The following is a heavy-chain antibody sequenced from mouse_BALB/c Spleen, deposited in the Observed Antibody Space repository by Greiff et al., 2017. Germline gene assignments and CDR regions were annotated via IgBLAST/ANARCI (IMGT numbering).Heavy chain of an antibody. V-gene: IGHV3-8*02. D-gene: IGHD2-14*01. Sequence: DVMLVESGPSLVKPSQTLSLTCSVTGDSITSGYWNWIRKFPGNKLEYMGYISYSGSTYYNPSLKSRISITRDTSKNQYYLQLNSVTTEDTATYYCAPSYYRYDEAWFAYWGQGTLVTVSA. CDR2: ISYSGST. CDR3: APSYYRYDEAWFAY. CDR1: GDSITSGY. J-gene: IGHJ3*01.